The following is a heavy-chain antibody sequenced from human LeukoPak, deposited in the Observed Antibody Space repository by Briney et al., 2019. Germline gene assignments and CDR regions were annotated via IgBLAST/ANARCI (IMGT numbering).Heavy chain of an antibody. CDR1: GFTFSSYA. D-gene: IGHD1-1*01. Sequence: GGSLRLSCAASGFTFSSYAMSWVRQAPGKGLEWVSAISGSGGSTYYADSVKGRFTISRDNSKNTLYLQMNSLRAEDTAVYYCAKKSSSRNFYYYYGMDVWGQGTTVTVSS. J-gene: IGHJ6*02. CDR3: AKKSSSRNFYYYYGMDV. V-gene: IGHV3-23*01. CDR2: ISGSGGST.